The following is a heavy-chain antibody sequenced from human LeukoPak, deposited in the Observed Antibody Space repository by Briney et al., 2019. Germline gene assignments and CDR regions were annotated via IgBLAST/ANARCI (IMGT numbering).Heavy chain of an antibody. Sequence: SETLSLTCTVSGGSISSYYWSWIRQPPGKGLEWIGYIYYSGSTNYNPSLKSRVTISVDTSKNQFSLKLSSVTAADTAVYYCARGALPYSSSWADYWGQGTLVTVSS. CDR1: GGSISSYY. V-gene: IGHV4-59*12. CDR3: ARGALPYSSSWADY. D-gene: IGHD6-6*01. CDR2: IYYSGST. J-gene: IGHJ4*02.